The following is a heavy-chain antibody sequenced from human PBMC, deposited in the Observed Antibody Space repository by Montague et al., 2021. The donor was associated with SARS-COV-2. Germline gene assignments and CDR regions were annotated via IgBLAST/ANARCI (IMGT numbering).Heavy chain of an antibody. CDR1: GFTFSSYD. Sequence: SLRLSCAASGFTFSSYDMHWVRQTTGKGLEWVSAIGSAGYTYYPGSVKGRFTISRESAKNSLYLQMNSLRAGDTAVYYCARGLRYFDWSPYGMDVWGQGTTVTVSS. CDR2: IGSAGYT. CDR3: ARGLRYFDWSPYGMDV. D-gene: IGHD3-9*01. V-gene: IGHV3-13*01. J-gene: IGHJ6*02.